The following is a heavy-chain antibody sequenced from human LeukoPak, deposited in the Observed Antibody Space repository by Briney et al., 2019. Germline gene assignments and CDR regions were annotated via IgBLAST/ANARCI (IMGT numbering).Heavy chain of an antibody. CDR1: GGTFSSYA. CDR2: IIPIFGTA. CDR3: ARDYYDSSGPAY. V-gene: IGHV1-69*06. D-gene: IGHD3-22*01. J-gene: IGHJ4*02. Sequence: ASVKVSCKASGGTFSSYAISWVRQAPGQGLEWMGRIIPIFGTANYAQKFQGRVTITADKSTSTAYMELCRHEYQDTAVYYCARDYYDSSGPAYWGQGTLVTVSS.